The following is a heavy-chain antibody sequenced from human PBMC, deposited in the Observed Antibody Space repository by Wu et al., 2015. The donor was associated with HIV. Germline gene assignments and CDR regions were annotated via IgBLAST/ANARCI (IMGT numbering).Heavy chain of an antibody. V-gene: IGHV1-18*01. Sequence: VQLVQSGGEVKKPGASVKVACKASGYIFSDYGINWVRQAPGQGLEWMGWISAQNGNTKYAQKFQGRVTMTTDISSSTAYMELRSLRSDDTAVYFCARGHYYDSSSSPMYWGLGTLVTVSS. CDR1: GYIFSDYG. CDR2: ISAQNGNT. D-gene: IGHD3-22*01. J-gene: IGHJ4*02. CDR3: ARGHYYDSSSSPMY.